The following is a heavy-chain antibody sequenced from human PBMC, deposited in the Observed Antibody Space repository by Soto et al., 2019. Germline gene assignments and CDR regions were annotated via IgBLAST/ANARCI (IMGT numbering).Heavy chain of an antibody. CDR3: ARPVTNNYYYYYMDV. Sequence: SETLSLTYTVSGGSISSSSYYWGWIRQPPGKGLEWIGSIYYSGSTYYNPSLKSRVTISVDTSKNQFSLKLSSVTAADTAVYYCARPVTNNYYYYYMDVWGKGTTVTVSS. CDR1: GGSISSSSYY. CDR2: IYYSGST. D-gene: IGHD4-17*01. J-gene: IGHJ6*03. V-gene: IGHV4-39*01.